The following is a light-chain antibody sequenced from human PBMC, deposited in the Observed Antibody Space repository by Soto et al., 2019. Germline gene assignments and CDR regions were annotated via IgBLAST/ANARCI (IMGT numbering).Light chain of an antibody. V-gene: IGLV2-14*03. Sequence: QSVLTQPASVSGSPGQSITISCTGTRSDVGASNYVSWYQQHPDKAPKLMIHDVSNRPSGVSDRFSGSKSGYTASLTISGLQAEDEADYYCCSYKSSIPRYVFGTGTKVTVL. J-gene: IGLJ1*01. CDR1: RSDVGASNY. CDR3: CSYKSSIPRYV. CDR2: DVS.